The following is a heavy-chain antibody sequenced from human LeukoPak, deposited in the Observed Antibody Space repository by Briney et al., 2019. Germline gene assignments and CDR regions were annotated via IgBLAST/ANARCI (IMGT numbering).Heavy chain of an antibody. CDR2: INHSGST. V-gene: IGHV4-34*01. CDR3: ARGDHGKAFDI. Sequence: SEALSLTCAVYGGSFSGYYWSWIRQPPGKGLEWIGEINHSGSTNYNPSLKSRVTISVDTSKNQFSLKLSSVTAADTAVYYCARGDHGKAFDIWGQGTMVTVSS. D-gene: IGHD1-14*01. J-gene: IGHJ3*02. CDR1: GGSFSGYY.